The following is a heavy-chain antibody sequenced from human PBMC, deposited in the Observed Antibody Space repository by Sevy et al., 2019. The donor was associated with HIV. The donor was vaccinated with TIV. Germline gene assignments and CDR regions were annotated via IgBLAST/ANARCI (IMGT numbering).Heavy chain of an antibody. D-gene: IGHD6-13*01. CDR3: ARPAAAGGDWFDP. J-gene: IGHJ5*02. CDR2: INPNSGGT. CDR1: GYTFTGYY. Sequence: ASVKVSCKASGYTFTGYYMHWVRLAPGQGLEWMGWINPNSGGTNYAQKFQGRVTMTRDTSISTAYMELSRLRSDDTAVYYCARPAAAGGDWFDPWGQGTLVTVSS. V-gene: IGHV1-2*02.